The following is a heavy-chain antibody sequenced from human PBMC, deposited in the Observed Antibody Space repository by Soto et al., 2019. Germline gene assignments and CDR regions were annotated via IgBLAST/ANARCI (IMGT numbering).Heavy chain of an antibody. Sequence: SETLSLTCAVYGGSFSGYYWSWIRQPPGKGLEWIGEINHSGSTNYNPSLKSRVTISVDTSKNQFSLKLSSVTAADTAVYHCARVLWFGELYHYYYYGMDVWGQGTTVTVS. CDR2: INHSGST. D-gene: IGHD3-10*01. J-gene: IGHJ6*02. CDR1: GGSFSGYY. V-gene: IGHV4-34*01. CDR3: ARVLWFGELYHYYYYGMDV.